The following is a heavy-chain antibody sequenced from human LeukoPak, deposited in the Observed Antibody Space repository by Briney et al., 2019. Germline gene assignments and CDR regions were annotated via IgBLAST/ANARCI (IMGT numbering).Heavy chain of an antibody. V-gene: IGHV1-2*02. Sequence: GASVKVSCKASGYSFTSYYMHWVRQAPGQGLEWMGWINPNSGGTNYAQKFRGRVTMTRDTSISTAYMELSRLRSDDTAVYYCTRDLVYDYDFWSGYQPAGSNWFDPWGQGTLVTVSS. J-gene: IGHJ5*02. CDR2: INPNSGGT. CDR3: TRDLVYDYDFWSGYQPAGSNWFDP. CDR1: GYSFTSYY. D-gene: IGHD3-3*01.